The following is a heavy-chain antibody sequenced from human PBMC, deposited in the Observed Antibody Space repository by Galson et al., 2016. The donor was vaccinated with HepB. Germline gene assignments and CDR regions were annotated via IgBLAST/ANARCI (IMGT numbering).Heavy chain of an antibody. CDR3: ERPYKYYMSGYHQYFQH. Sequence: SLRLSCAASGFTFSSYSINWVRQAPGRGLEWVAYISGGGSTTHYADSVKGRFIISRDDAKNSVYLQMDSLRDEDTAVYYCERPYKYYMSGYHQYFQHWGQCTLMTGSS. V-gene: IGHV3-48*02. J-gene: IGHJ1*01. CDR2: ISGGGSTT. CDR1: GFTFSSYS. D-gene: IGHD3-3*01.